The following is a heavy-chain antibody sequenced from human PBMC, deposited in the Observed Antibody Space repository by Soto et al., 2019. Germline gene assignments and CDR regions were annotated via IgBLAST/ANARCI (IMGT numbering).Heavy chain of an antibody. J-gene: IGHJ4*02. V-gene: IGHV4-31*03. D-gene: IGHD6-13*01. CDR3: ARGGIAAAAPPDY. CDR2: IYYSGST. Sequence: QVQLQESGPGLVKPSQTLSLTCTVSGGSISSGGYYWSWIRQHPGKGLEWIGYIYYSGSTYYNPSVKIRVTISVDTSKNQFSLKLSSVTAADTAVYYCARGGIAAAAPPDYWGQGTLVTVSS. CDR1: GGSISSGGYY.